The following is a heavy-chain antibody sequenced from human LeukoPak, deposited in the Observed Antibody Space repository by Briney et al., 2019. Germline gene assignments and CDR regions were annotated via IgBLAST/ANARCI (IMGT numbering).Heavy chain of an antibody. CDR1: GGSISSYY. V-gene: IGHV4-59*01. Sequence: SETLSLTCTVSGGSISSYYWSWIRQPPGKGLEWFAYIYYSGSTSHNPSLKSRVTISVDTSKNQFSLKLNSVTAADTAVYYCVGMNYYSYNGMDVWGQGTTVTVSS. CDR3: VGMNYYSYNGMDV. D-gene: IGHD6-13*01. J-gene: IGHJ6*02. CDR2: IYYSGST.